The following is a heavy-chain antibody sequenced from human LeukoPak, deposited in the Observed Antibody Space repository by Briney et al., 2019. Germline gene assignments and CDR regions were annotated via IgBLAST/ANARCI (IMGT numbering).Heavy chain of an antibody. CDR3: ARRFQSSSWDLYYYYGMDV. CDR1: GFTFTSYW. J-gene: IGHJ6*02. D-gene: IGHD6-13*01. CDR2: INEDGGGR. Sequence: PGGSLRLSCAASGFTFTSYWMTWVRQAPGKGLEWVANINEDGGGRYYVDSVKGRFTISRDNAKNSVHLQMNSLRAEDTAVYYCARRFQSSSWDLYYYYGMDVWGQGTTVTVSS. V-gene: IGHV3-7*01.